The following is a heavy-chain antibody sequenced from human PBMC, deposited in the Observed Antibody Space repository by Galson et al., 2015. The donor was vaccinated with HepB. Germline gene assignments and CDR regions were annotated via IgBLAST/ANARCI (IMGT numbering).Heavy chain of an antibody. CDR3: ARASTYKDDFWSGFGPKKPDAFDI. CDR1: GYTFTSYY. CDR2: INPSGGST. V-gene: IGHV1-46*01. Sequence: SVKVSCKASGYTFTSYYMHWVRQAPGQGLEWMGIINPSGGSTSYAQKFQGRVTMTRDTSTSTVYMELSSLRSEDTAVYYCARASTYKDDFWSGFGPKKPDAFDIWGQGTMVTVSS. D-gene: IGHD3-3*01. J-gene: IGHJ3*02.